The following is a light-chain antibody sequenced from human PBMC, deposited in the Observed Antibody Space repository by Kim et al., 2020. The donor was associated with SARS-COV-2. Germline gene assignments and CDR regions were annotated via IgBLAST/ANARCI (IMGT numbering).Light chain of an antibody. CDR2: SAS. CDR1: QGISSY. Sequence: SASTGDRVTITCRASQGISSYLALYQQEPGKAPKLLIYSASTLQSGVPSRFSGSGSGTDFTLTISCLQSEDFATYYCQQFYTFPYTFGQGTKLEI. CDR3: QQFYTFPYT. V-gene: IGKV1-8*01. J-gene: IGKJ2*01.